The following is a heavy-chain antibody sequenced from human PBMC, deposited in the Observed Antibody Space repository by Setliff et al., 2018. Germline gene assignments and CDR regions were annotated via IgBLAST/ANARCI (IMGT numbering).Heavy chain of an antibody. V-gene: IGHV4-39*01. CDR2: IYYSGST. CDR3: ARHEPSGGLFDY. D-gene: IGHD1-26*01. CDR1: GGSISSSSYY. J-gene: IGHJ4*02. Sequence: SETLSLTCTVSGGSISSSSYYWGWIRQPPGKGLEWIGSIYYSGSTYYNPSLKSRVTISVDTSKNQFSLKLSSVTAADTAVYYCARHEPSGGLFDYWGQGTRVTVSS.